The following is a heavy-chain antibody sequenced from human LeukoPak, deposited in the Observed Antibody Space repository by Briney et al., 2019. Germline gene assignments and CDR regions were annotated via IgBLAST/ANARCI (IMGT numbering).Heavy chain of an antibody. D-gene: IGHD1-26*01. J-gene: IGHJ3*02. CDR1: GGSISGYY. CDR3: AREKWELLRTSAFDI. V-gene: IGHV4-4*07. CDR2: ISSSGST. Sequence: SETLSLTCTVYGGSISGYYWSWIRQPAGKGLEWIGRISSSGSTSYNSSLESRVAMSVDTSKNQFSLKLSSVTAADTAMYYCAREKWELLRTSAFDIWGQGTMVTVSS.